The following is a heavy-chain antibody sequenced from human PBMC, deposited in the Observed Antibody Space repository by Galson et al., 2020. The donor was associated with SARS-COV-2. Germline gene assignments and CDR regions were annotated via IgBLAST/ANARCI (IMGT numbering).Heavy chain of an antibody. D-gene: IGHD3-3*01. Sequence: ASVKVSCKVSGYTLTELSMHWVRQAPGQGLEWMGGFDPEDGETIYAQKFQGRVTMTEDTSTDTAYMELSSLRSEDTAVYYCAATHPLRFLEWLLTDYYYYMDVWGKGTTVTVSS. J-gene: IGHJ6*03. CDR1: GYTLTELS. CDR3: AATHPLRFLEWLLTDYYYYMDV. V-gene: IGHV1-24*01. CDR2: FDPEDGET.